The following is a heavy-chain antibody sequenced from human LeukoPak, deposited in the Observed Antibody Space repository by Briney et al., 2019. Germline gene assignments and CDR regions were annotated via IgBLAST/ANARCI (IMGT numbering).Heavy chain of an antibody. V-gene: IGHV6-1*01. J-gene: IGHJ3*02. CDR1: GDSVSSNSAA. Sequence: SQTLSLTCAISGDSVSSNSAAWHWIRQSPSRGLEWLGRTYYRSKWYNDYAVSVKSRITINPDTSKNQFSLQLNSVTPEDTAVYYCAREGGAGQVPFDIWGQGTMVTVSS. CDR3: AREGGAGQVPFDI. CDR2: TYYRSKWYN.